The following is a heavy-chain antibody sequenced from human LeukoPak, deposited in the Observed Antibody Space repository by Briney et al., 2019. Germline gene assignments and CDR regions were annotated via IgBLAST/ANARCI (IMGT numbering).Heavy chain of an antibody. V-gene: IGHV4-59*01. D-gene: IGHD3-9*01. CDR1: GVSISSYY. CDR2: IYYSGST. CDR3: ARVDILTGYTFDY. Sequence: PSETLSLTCTGYGVSISSYYWSWLRQPPGKGLEWIGYIYYSGSTNYNPSLKSRVTISVDTSKNQFSLKLSSVTAADTAVYYCARVDILTGYTFDYWGQGTLVTVSS. J-gene: IGHJ4*02.